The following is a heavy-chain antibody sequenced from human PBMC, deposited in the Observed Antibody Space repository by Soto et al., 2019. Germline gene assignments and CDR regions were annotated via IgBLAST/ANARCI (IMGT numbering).Heavy chain of an antibody. D-gene: IGHD3-22*01. CDR1: GFSFSHYG. CDR2: ISYDGNNR. J-gene: IGHJ4*02. V-gene: IGHV3-30*18. CDR3: AKARDNTGYPLDY. Sequence: QVQLVESGGGVVQPGRSLRLSCAASGFSFSHYGMHWVRQAPGRGLEWVAVISYDGNNRYYLDSVKGRFTISRDNPKNTLFLQLNSLRGEDTAVYYCAKARDNTGYPLDYWGQGTLVTVSS.